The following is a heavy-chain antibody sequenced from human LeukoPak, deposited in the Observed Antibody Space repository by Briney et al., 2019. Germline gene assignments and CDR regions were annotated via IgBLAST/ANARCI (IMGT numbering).Heavy chain of an antibody. Sequence: SETLSLTCTVSGGSISSYYWSWIRQPPGKGLEWIGYIYYSGSTNYNPSLKSRVTISVDTSKNQFSLKLSSVTAADTAVYYCARQARSDGIQLWLPTVAYFDYWGQGTLVTVSS. CDR2: IYYSGST. CDR3: ARQARSDGIQLWLPTVAYFDY. J-gene: IGHJ4*02. V-gene: IGHV4-59*08. D-gene: IGHD5-18*01. CDR1: GGSISSYY.